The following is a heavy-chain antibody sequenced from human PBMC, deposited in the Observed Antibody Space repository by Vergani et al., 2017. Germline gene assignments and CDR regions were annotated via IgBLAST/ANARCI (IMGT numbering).Heavy chain of an antibody. CDR2: LNPSGGST. J-gene: IGHJ5*02. V-gene: IGHV1-46*01. Sequence: QVQLVQSGAEVKKPGASVKVSCKASGYTFTSYYMHWVRQAPGQGLELMGILNPSGGSTSYAQKFQGSVTMTRDTSTSTVYMELSSLRSEDTAVYYCASDSRYCSSTSCYIGRDWFDPWGQGTLVTVSS. CDR3: ASDSRYCSSTSCYIGRDWFDP. CDR1: GYTFTSYY. D-gene: IGHD2-2*02.